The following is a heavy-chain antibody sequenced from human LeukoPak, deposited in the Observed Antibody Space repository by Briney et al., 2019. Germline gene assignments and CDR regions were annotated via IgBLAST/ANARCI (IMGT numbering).Heavy chain of an antibody. CDR3: ARDPSSVSLYFFDY. V-gene: IGHV1-2*02. J-gene: IGHJ4*02. D-gene: IGHD4-11*01. Sequence: GASVKVSCKASGYTFRGNYIHWLRQAPGQGLEWMGWIDANNGDTKSAQKFQGRVTMSRDTSISTAYMVLSSLSPDDAAVYYCARDPSSVSLYFFDYWGQGTLVTVS. CDR2: IDANNGDT. CDR1: GYTFRGNY.